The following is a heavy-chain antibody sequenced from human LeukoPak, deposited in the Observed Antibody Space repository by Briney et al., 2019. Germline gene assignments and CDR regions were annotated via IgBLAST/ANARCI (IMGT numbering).Heavy chain of an antibody. CDR3: ARSYCGGDCYSAEYFQH. CDR1: GFTFSSYG. Sequence: GGSLRLSCAASGFTFSSYGMHWVRQAPGKGLEWVAVISYDGSNKYYADSVKGRFTISRDNSKNTLYLQMNSLRAEDTAVYYCARSYCGGDCYSAEYFQHWGQGTLVTVSS. J-gene: IGHJ1*01. V-gene: IGHV3-30*03. D-gene: IGHD2-21*02. CDR2: ISYDGSNK.